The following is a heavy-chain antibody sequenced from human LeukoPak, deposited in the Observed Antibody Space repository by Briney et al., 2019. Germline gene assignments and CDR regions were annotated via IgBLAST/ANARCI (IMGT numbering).Heavy chain of an antibody. D-gene: IGHD3-16*01. CDR2: IYYSGST. CDR1: GGSINRYY. Sequence: PSEPLSLTCTVSGGSINRYYWTWIRQPPGKGLDCIGSIYYSGSTYYNPSLNSRVTISVDTSKNQFSLKLSSVTAADTAVYYCARFGSLREPVLDYWGQGTLVTVSS. V-gene: IGHV4-59*01. J-gene: IGHJ4*02. CDR3: ARFGSLREPVLDY.